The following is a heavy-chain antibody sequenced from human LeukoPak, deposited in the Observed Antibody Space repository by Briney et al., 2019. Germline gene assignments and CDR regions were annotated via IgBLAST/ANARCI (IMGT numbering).Heavy chain of an antibody. D-gene: IGHD3-22*01. Sequence: SETLSLTCTVSGGSISSYYWSWIRQPPGKGPEWIGYIYYSGSTNYNPSLKSRVTISVDTSKNQFSLKLSSVTAADTAVYYCARTAFITYYYDSSGYPNWFDPWGQGTLVTVSS. CDR3: ARTAFITYYYDSSGYPNWFDP. CDR1: GGSISSYY. V-gene: IGHV4-59*01. CDR2: IYYSGST. J-gene: IGHJ5*02.